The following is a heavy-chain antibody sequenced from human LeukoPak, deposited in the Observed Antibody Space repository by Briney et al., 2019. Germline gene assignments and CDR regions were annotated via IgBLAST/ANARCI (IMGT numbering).Heavy chain of an antibody. D-gene: IGHD5-18*01. J-gene: IGHJ4*02. CDR2: ISYDGSNK. CDR1: GFTFSSYA. Sequence: GGSLRLSCAASGFTFSSYAMHWVRQAPGKGLEWAAVISYDGSNKYYADSVKGRFTISRDNSKNTLYLQMNSLRAEDTAVYYCARDGYTAMGNYFDYWGQGTLVTVSS. V-gene: IGHV3-30-3*01. CDR3: ARDGYTAMGNYFDY.